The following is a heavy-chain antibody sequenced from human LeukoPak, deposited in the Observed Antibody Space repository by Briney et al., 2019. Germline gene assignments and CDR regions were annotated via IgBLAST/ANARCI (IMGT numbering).Heavy chain of an antibody. V-gene: IGHV4-38-2*02. J-gene: IGHJ4*02. CDR3: AREGGYDGASFDY. Sequence: SETLSLTCTVSRYSLRSAYYWGWIRRPPGKGLEWIGNNYHSGSTYYNPSLKRRVTISVDTSKNQFSLKLSSVTAADTAVYYCAREGGYDGASFDYWGQGTLVTVSS. D-gene: IGHD5-12*01. CDR2: NYHSGST. CDR1: RYSLRSAYY.